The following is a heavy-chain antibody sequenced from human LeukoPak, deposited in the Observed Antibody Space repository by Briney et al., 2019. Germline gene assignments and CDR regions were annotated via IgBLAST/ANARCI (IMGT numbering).Heavy chain of an antibody. J-gene: IGHJ4*02. Sequence: GGSLRLSCAASGFTFSSYGMHWVRQAPGKGLEWVAVIWSDGTNKFYSDSVKGRFAISRDNSNDMVYLQMNGLRVDDTAVYYCAKDIQRGFDYTNFLDSWGQGTLVIVSS. CDR1: GFTFSSYG. CDR3: AKDIQRGFDYTNFLDS. CDR2: IWSDGTNK. D-gene: IGHD4-11*01. V-gene: IGHV3-33*06.